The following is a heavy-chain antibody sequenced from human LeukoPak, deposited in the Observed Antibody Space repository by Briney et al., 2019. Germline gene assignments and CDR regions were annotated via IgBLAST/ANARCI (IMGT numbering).Heavy chain of an antibody. CDR2: ISRSSSQI. Sequence: GGSLRLSCAASGFTFSSYSMNWVRQAPGKGLEWVSSISRSSSQIYYADSVKGRFTVSRDNAKNSLFLQMSSLRAEDTAVYYCAKDERVWIQLWSHLDYWGQGTLVTVSS. D-gene: IGHD5-18*01. V-gene: IGHV3-21*01. CDR3: AKDERVWIQLWSHLDY. J-gene: IGHJ4*02. CDR1: GFTFSSYS.